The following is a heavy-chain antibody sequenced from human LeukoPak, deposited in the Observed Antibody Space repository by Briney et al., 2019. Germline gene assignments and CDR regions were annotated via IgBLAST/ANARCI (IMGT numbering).Heavy chain of an antibody. CDR1: GGSFSGYY. V-gene: IGHV4-34*01. CDR2: INHSGST. D-gene: IGHD2-2*01. Sequence: SETLSLTCAVYGGSFSGYYWSWLRQPPGKGLEWIGEINHSGSTNYNPSLKSRVTISVGTSKNQFSLKLSSVTAADTAVYYCASHRPGYCSSTSCPARWFDPWGQETLVTVSS. CDR3: ASHRPGYCSSTSCPARWFDP. J-gene: IGHJ5*02.